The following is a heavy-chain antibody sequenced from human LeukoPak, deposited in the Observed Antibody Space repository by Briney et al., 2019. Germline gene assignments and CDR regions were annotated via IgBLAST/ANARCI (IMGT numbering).Heavy chain of an antibody. Sequence: PGRSLRLSCAASGFTFSSYWMHWVRQAPGKGLVWVSRINSDGSSTSYADSVKGRFTISRDNAKNTLYLQMNSLRAEDTAVYYCARRPTRYSYKWDSMVSDAFDIWGQGTMVTVSS. CDR3: ARRPTRYSYKWDSMVSDAFDI. CDR2: INSDGSST. V-gene: IGHV3-74*01. J-gene: IGHJ3*02. CDR1: GFTFSSYW. D-gene: IGHD5-18*01.